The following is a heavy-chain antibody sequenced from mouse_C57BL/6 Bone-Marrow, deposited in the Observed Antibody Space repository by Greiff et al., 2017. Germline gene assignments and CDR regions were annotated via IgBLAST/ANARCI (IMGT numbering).Heavy chain of an antibody. CDR2: ILPSIGRT. Sequence: VQLQQSGSELRSPGSSVKLSCKDFDSEVFPIAYMSWVRQKPGHGFEWIGGILPSIGRTIYGEKFEDKATLDADTLSNTAYLELNSLTSEDSAIYYCARGRYGNSWYFDVWGTRTTVTVSS. D-gene: IGHD2-10*02. J-gene: IGHJ1*03. CDR1: DSEVFPIAY. V-gene: IGHV15-2*01. CDR3: ARGRYGNSWYFDV.